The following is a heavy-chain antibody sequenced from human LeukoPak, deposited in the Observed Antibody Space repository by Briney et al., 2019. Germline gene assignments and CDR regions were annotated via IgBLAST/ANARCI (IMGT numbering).Heavy chain of an antibody. J-gene: IGHJ4*02. CDR1: GYTFTSYY. D-gene: IGHD2-21*02. CDR2: INPSGGST. Sequence: ASVKVSCKASGYTFTSYYMHWVRQAPGQGLEWMGIINPSGGSTSYAQKFQGRVTMTEDTSTDTAYMELSSLRSEDTAVYYCATPRSTMSGGDLSFDYWGQGTLVIVSS. V-gene: IGHV1-46*01. CDR3: ATPRSTMSGGDLSFDY.